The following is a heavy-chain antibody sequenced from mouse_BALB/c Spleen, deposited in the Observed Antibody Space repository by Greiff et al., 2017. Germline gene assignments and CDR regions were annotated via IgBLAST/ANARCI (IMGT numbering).Heavy chain of an antibody. CDR2: INPGSGGT. V-gene: IGHV1-54*01. CDR1: GYAFTNYL. D-gene: IGHD3-1*01. J-gene: IGHJ2*01. CDR3: ARSGGNYFDY. Sequence: VKLQESGAELVRPGTSVKVSCKASGYAFTNYLIEWVKQRPGQGLEWIGVINPGSGGTNYNEKFKGKATLTADKSSSTAYMQLSSLTSDDSAVYFCARSGGNYFDYWGQGTTLTVSS.